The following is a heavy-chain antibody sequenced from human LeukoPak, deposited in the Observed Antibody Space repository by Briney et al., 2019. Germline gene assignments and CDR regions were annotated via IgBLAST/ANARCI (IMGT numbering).Heavy chain of an antibody. CDR3: ARERRAWGEDF. V-gene: IGHV1-46*01. CDR1: GYTFTNYY. Sequence: ASVKISCKASGYTFTNYYIHWVRQAPGQGLGWVGLINPNGGNTGYAQRFQGRVTVTTDTSTSTVYMELNSLGSEDTAVYYCARERRAWGEDFWGQGTLVTVSS. J-gene: IGHJ4*02. D-gene: IGHD3-16*01. CDR2: INPNGGNT.